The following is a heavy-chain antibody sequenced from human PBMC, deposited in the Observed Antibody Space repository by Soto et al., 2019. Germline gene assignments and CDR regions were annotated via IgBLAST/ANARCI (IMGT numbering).Heavy chain of an antibody. CDR2: IYYSGST. D-gene: IGHD3-10*01. CDR1: GGSISSGDYY. CDR3: ARDIDFGGLNWFYP. Sequence: PSETLSLTCTVSGGSISSGDYYWSWIRQPPGKGLEWIGYIYYSGSTYYNPSLKSRVTISVDTSKNQFSLKLSSVTAADTAVYYCARDIDFGGLNWFYPWGQGTLVTVSS. V-gene: IGHV4-30-4*01. J-gene: IGHJ5*02.